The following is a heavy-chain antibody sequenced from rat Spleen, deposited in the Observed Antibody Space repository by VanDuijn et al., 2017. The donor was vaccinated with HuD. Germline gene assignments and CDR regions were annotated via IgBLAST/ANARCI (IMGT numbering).Heavy chain of an antibody. Sequence: QVQLKESGPGLVQPSETLSLTCTVSGFSLTSYSVSWVRQPSGKGPEWMGRMWYDGDTAYNSALKSRLSISRDTSNNQVFLEMNSLQSEDTAIYYCTRDQGAYTYGVMNAWGQGTSVTVSS. CDR1: GFSLTSYS. D-gene: IGHD2-5*01. CDR2: MWYDGDT. J-gene: IGHJ4*01. CDR3: TRDQGAYTYGVMNA. V-gene: IGHV2-34*01.